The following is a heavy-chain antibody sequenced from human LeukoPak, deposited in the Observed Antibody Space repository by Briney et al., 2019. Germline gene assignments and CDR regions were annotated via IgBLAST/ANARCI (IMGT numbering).Heavy chain of an antibody. CDR3: VRRRYYDGSGYLE. D-gene: IGHD3-22*01. Sequence: SETLSLTCSVSGDSISRSDSYWDWIRQPPGKGLEWIGTIYYSGRTYYSPSLKSRVTMSVDTPNNQFSLNLRSVTAADTAVYYCVRRRYYDGSGYLEWGQGTLLSVSS. CDR1: GDSISRSDSY. V-gene: IGHV4-39*01. CDR2: IYYSGRT. J-gene: IGHJ1*01.